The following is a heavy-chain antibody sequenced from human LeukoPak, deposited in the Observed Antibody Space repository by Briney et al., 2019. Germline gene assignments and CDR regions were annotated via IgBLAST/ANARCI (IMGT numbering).Heavy chain of an antibody. D-gene: IGHD6-19*01. Sequence: GGSLRLSCAASASSVSDKYMSWVRQAPGKGLEWVSVLYTGGDTFYADSVRGRFTISRDNFRNTVSLQMNSLRADDTALYYCAGGQMFTSGGFESWGQGALVTVSS. V-gene: IGHV3-53*01. CDR3: AGGQMFTSGGFES. CDR2: LYTGGDT. J-gene: IGHJ4*02. CDR1: ASSVSDKY.